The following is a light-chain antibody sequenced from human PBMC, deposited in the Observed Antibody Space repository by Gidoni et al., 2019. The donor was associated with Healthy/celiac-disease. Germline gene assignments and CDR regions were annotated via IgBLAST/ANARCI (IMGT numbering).Light chain of an antibody. CDR3: QQYNNGPT. J-gene: IGKJ1*01. CDR1: QSVSSS. CDR2: GAS. V-gene: IGKV3-15*01. Sequence: EIVMTQSPATLSVSPGERATLSCRASQSVSSSLAWYQQKPGQAPRLLIYGASTRATGIPARFSGSGSGTEFTLTISSLQSEDFAVYCCQQYNNGPTFGQXTKVEIK.